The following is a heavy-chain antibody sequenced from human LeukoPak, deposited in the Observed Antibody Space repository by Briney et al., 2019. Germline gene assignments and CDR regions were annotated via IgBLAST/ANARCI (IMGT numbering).Heavy chain of an antibody. CDR2: VYYSGST. D-gene: IGHD6-19*01. CDR3: ARQGRGSGWLAVDIDY. Sequence: NPSETLSLTCTVSGGSISSYYWSWIRQPPGKGLEWIGYVYYSGSTNYNPSLKSRVIISVDTSKKQFSLKLSSVTAADTAVYYCARQGRGSGWLAVDIDYWGQGTLVTVSS. CDR1: GGSISSYY. J-gene: IGHJ4*02. V-gene: IGHV4-59*08.